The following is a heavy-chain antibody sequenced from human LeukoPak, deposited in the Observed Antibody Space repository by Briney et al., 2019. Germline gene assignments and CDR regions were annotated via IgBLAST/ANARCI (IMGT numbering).Heavy chain of an antibody. CDR3: ARTKRDVDTAMDDY. CDR2: FDPEDGET. Sequence: ASVKVSCKVSGYTLTELSMHWVRQAPGKGLEWMGGFDPEDGETIYAQKFQGRVTMTEDTSTDTAYMELSSLRSEDTAVYYCARTKRDVDTAMDDYWGQGTLVTVSS. CDR1: GYTLTELS. V-gene: IGHV1-24*01. J-gene: IGHJ4*02. D-gene: IGHD5-18*01.